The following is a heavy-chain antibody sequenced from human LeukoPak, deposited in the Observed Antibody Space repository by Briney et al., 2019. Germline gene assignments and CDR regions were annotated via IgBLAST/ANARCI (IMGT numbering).Heavy chain of an antibody. J-gene: IGHJ4*02. CDR3: ARLSYYYDVSGNLFDY. CDR2: IYYSGST. V-gene: IGHV4-59*08. CDR1: GGSISSYY. Sequence: KPSETLSLTCTVSGGSISSYYWSWIRQPPGKGLEWIGYIYYSGSTNYNPSLKSRVTISVDTSKNQFSLKLSSVTAADTALYYCARLSYYYDVSGNLFDYWGQGILVTISS. D-gene: IGHD3-22*01.